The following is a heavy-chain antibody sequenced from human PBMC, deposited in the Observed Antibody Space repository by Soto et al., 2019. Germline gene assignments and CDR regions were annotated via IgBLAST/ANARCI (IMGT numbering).Heavy chain of an antibody. V-gene: IGHV3-21*01. CDR2: ISSSSSYI. CDR1: GFTFSSYS. J-gene: IGHJ6*02. Sequence: EVQLVASGGGLVKPGGSLRLSCAASGFTFSSYSMHWVRQAPGKGLEWVSSISSSSSYIYYADSVMGRFTISRDNAKNSLYLQMKSRGAEDTAVYYCARTRRMDVWGQGTTVTGSS. CDR3: ARTRRMDV.